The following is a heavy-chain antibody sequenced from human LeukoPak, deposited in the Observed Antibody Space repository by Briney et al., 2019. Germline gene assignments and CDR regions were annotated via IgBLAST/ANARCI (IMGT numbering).Heavy chain of an antibody. V-gene: IGHV1-2*02. CDR3: ARARRNYSGHLGY. CDR2: INPNSGDT. Sequence: ASVKVSCKASGYTFTAYYMHWVRQAPGQGLEWMGCINPNSGDTDYAQKFQGRVTMTSDTSISTAYMEMTSLRSDDTAVYYCARARRNYSGHLGYWGQGTPATVSS. D-gene: IGHD5-24*01. J-gene: IGHJ4*02. CDR1: GYTFTAYY.